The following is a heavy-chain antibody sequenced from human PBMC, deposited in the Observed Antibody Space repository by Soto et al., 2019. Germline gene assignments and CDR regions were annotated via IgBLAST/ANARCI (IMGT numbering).Heavy chain of an antibody. J-gene: IGHJ6*02. D-gene: IGHD6-19*01. CDR1: GFTFSSYA. Sequence: EVQVLESGGDLVQPGGSLRLSCAASGFTFSSYAMSWVRQAPGKGLEWVSGISGPGGSTYYADSVKGRFTISRDDAENTLYLQMNSLSAEDTALYYCAKNSGWCSTRQNYCLHMDVWGQMTTVAVSS. CDR2: ISGPGGST. V-gene: IGHV3-23*01. CDR3: AKNSGWCSTRQNYCLHMDV.